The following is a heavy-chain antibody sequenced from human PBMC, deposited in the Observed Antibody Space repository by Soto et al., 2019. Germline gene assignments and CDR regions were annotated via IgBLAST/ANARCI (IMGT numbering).Heavy chain of an antibody. D-gene: IGHD3-16*02. CDR1: GFTPSRLS. V-gene: IGHV3-48*01. CDR3: ATGTDFRSLDNPNHALNI. Sequence: EVQLVQSGGALVQPGGSLRLSCAASGFTPSRLSMNWVRQAPGKGLEWISYINSAGSIIYYADSVKGRFTISRDNAKNPLYLQMNSLRAEDTAVYYCATGTDFRSLDNPNHALNIWGEGTMVTVSS. J-gene: IGHJ3*02. CDR2: INSAGSII.